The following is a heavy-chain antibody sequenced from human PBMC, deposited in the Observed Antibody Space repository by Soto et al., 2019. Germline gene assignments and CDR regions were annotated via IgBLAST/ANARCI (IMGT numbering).Heavy chain of an antibody. CDR3: ARAEVTGYYYYYMDV. Sequence: EVQLVESGGGLVQPGGSLRLSCAASGFTFSTYSVNWVRQAPGKGLEWLSYISSSSSTISYADSVKGRFTISRDNAKNSLYLQMNSLRAEDTAVYYCARAEVTGYYYYYMDVWGKGTTVTVSS. CDR1: GFTFSTYS. V-gene: IGHV3-48*01. D-gene: IGHD4-4*01. J-gene: IGHJ6*03. CDR2: ISSSSSTI.